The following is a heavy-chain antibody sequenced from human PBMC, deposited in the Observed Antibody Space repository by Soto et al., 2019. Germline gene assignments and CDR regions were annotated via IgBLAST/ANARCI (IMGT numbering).Heavy chain of an antibody. J-gene: IGHJ4*02. V-gene: IGHV3-30-3*01. Sequence: QVQLVESGGGVVQPGRSLRLSCAASGFTFSSYAMHWVRQAPGKGLEWVAVISYDGSNKYYADSVKGRFTISRDNSKNTLYLQMNSLRAEDTALYYCAREHGQWDFHYWGQGTLVTVSS. D-gene: IGHD1-26*01. CDR3: AREHGQWDFHY. CDR2: ISYDGSNK. CDR1: GFTFSSYA.